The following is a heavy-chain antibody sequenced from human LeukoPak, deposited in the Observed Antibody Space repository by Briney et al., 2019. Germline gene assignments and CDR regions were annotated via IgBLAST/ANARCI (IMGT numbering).Heavy chain of an antibody. J-gene: IGHJ6*03. V-gene: IGHV3-23*01. Sequence: PGGSLRLSCAASGFTFSDYSMSWVRQAPGKGLEWVSAISGSGGSTYYADSVKGRFTISRDNSKNTLYLQMDSLRAEDTAVYYCARKYGSGSYYYMDVWGKGTTVTVSS. CDR2: ISGSGGST. CDR1: GFTFSDYS. D-gene: IGHD3-10*01. CDR3: ARKYGSGSYYYMDV.